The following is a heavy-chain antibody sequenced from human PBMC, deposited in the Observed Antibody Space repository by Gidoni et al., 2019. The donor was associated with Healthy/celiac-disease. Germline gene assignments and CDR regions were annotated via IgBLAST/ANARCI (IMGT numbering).Heavy chain of an antibody. J-gene: IGHJ4*02. CDR2: ISGSGGST. CDR3: ANYVGDYFDY. Sequence: VHLFDSGGGLLQPGGSLFLSCAPSGFTFSSYAISWVRQAPGKGLEWVSAISGSGGSTDYADSVKGRFTISRDNSKNTRYLQMNSLRAEDTAVYYCANYVGDYFDYWGQGTLVTVSS. CDR1: GFTFSSYA. V-gene: IGHV3-23*01. D-gene: IGHD3-16*01.